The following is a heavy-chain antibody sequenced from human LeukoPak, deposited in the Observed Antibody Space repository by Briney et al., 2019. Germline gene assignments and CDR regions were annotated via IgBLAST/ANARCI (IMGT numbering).Heavy chain of an antibody. CDR1: GDSINPYR. CDR2: IYYSGDT. CDR3: ARVIRDTARPLDKSATGWFDP. J-gene: IGHJ5*02. D-gene: IGHD1-1*01. V-gene: IGHV4-59*01. Sequence: PSETLSLTCSVAGDSINPYRWGWIRQSPGKGLEWIGYIYYSGDTKYNPSFKTRVIISLDASTNTFSLKLRSVTAADTAVYYCARVIRDTARPLDKSATGWFDPWGQGIQVTVSS.